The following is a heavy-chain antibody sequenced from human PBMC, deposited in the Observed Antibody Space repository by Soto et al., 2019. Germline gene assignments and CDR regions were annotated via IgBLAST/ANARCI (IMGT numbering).Heavy chain of an antibody. J-gene: IGHJ4*02. Sequence: SGPTLVNPTQTLTLTCTFSGFSLSTSGMCVSWIRQPPGKALEWLALIDWDDDKYYSTSLKARLTISKDASKNQVVLTMTNMDPVDTATYYCARRVGWFQNYYFDYWGQGTLVTVSS. CDR2: IDWDDDK. V-gene: IGHV2-70*01. CDR3: ARRVGWFQNYYFDY. CDR1: GFSLSTSGMC. D-gene: IGHD2-15*01.